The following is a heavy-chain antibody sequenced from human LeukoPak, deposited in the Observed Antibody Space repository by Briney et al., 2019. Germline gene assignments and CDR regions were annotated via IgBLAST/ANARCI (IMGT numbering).Heavy chain of an antibody. CDR1: GFTFSSYW. Sequence: PGGSLRLSCAASGFTFSSYWMRWVRQAPGKGLVWVSRINSDRSSTSYADSVKGRFTISRDNAKNTLYLQMNSLRAEDTAVYYCARGPSAYYDILTGFHNWFDPWGQGTLVTVSS. D-gene: IGHD3-9*01. CDR3: ARGPSAYYDILTGFHNWFDP. J-gene: IGHJ5*02. V-gene: IGHV3-74*01. CDR2: INSDRSST.